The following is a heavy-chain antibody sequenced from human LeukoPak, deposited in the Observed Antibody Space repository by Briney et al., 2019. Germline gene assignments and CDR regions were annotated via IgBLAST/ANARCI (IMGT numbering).Heavy chain of an antibody. CDR1: GYTFTSYY. J-gene: IGHJ4*02. CDR3: AKDGETPMVRGAIGGDYFDY. D-gene: IGHD3-10*01. Sequence: ASVKVSCKASGYTFTSYYMHWVRQAPGQGLEWMGIINPSGGSTSYAQKFQGRVTTTRDTSTSTVYMELSSLRSEDTAVYYCAKDGETPMVRGAIGGDYFDYWGQGTLVTVSS. CDR2: INPSGGST. V-gene: IGHV1-46*01.